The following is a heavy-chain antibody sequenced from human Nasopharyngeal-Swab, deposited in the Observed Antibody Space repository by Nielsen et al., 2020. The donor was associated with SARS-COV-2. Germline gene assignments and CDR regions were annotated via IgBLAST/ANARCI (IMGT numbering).Heavy chain of an antibody. J-gene: IGHJ4*02. V-gene: IGHV4-39*01. CDR2: IYYGGST. D-gene: IGHD6-13*01. CDR3: ATLSSSWYEYYFDY. CDR1: GGPISSSTYY. Sequence: SETLSLTCTAPGGPISSSTYYWAWNRQPPGKGLEWIGSIYYGGSTYYNPSLKSRVTISVDTSKNQFSLKLSSVTAADTAVYYCATLSSSWYEYYFDYWGQGTLVTVSS.